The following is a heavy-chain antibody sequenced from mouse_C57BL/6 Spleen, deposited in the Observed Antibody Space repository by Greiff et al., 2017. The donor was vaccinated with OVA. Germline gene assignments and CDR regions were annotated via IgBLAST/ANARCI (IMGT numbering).Heavy chain of an antibody. Sequence: EVKLMESGGDLVKPGGSLKLSCAASGFTFSSYGMSWVRQTPDKRLEWVATISSGGSYTYYPDSVKGRFTISRDNAKNTLYLQMSSLKSEDTAMYYCARRITTVGYYFDYWGQGTTLTVSS. CDR2: ISSGGSYT. D-gene: IGHD1-1*01. CDR1: GFTFSSYG. CDR3: ARRITTVGYYFDY. V-gene: IGHV5-6*02. J-gene: IGHJ2*01.